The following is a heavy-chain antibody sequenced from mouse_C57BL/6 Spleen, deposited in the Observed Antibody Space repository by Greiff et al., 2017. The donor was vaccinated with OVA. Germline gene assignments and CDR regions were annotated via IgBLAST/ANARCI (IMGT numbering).Heavy chain of an antibody. Sequence: QVQLQQSGPELVKPGASVKISCKASGYAFSSSWMNWVKQRPGKGLEWIGRIYPGDGDTNYNGKFKGKATLTADKSSSTAYMQLSSLTSEDSAVYFCAAWGNYVGGAMDYWGQGTSVTVSS. CDR1: GYAFSSSW. CDR3: AAWGNYVGGAMDY. V-gene: IGHV1-82*01. CDR2: IYPGDGDT. J-gene: IGHJ4*01. D-gene: IGHD2-1*01.